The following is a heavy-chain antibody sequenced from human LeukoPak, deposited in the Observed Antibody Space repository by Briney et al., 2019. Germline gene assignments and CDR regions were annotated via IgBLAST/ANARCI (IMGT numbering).Heavy chain of an antibody. J-gene: IGHJ4*02. CDR3: ARRGDGYPYYFDY. CDR1: GGSISNYY. Sequence: SETLSLTCTVSGGSISNYYWSWIRQTPGKGLEWIGYIFYSGSTDYNPPVKSRVTISVDTSRNQFSLKLRSVTAADTAVYYCARRGDGYPYYFDYWGQGTLVTVSS. CDR2: IFYSGST. V-gene: IGHV4-59*08. D-gene: IGHD5-24*01.